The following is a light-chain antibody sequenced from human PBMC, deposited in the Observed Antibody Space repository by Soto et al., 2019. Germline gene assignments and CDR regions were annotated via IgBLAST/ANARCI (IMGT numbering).Light chain of an antibody. CDR1: QSVSSSY. V-gene: IGKV3-20*01. J-gene: IGKJ5*01. Sequence: ENMLTQAPGTPSLSPGERATLSCRASQSVSSSYLAWYQQKPGQAPRLPIYGAFTRATGIPDRFSGSGSGTDFTLTISRLEPEDFAVYYCQQHETLITFGQGTRLEIK. CDR3: QQHETLIT. CDR2: GAF.